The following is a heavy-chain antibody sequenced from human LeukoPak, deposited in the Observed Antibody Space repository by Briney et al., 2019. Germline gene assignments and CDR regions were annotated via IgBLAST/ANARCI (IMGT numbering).Heavy chain of an antibody. Sequence: ASVKVSCKASGGTFSSYAISWVRQAPGQGLEWMGGIIPIFGTANYAQKFQGRVTITADESTSTAYMELSSLRSEDTAVYYCARDLYSGSVRYDYWGQGTLVTVSS. V-gene: IGHV1-69*13. J-gene: IGHJ4*02. CDR3: ARDLYSGSVRYDY. CDR1: GGTFSSYA. CDR2: IIPIFGTA. D-gene: IGHD1-26*01.